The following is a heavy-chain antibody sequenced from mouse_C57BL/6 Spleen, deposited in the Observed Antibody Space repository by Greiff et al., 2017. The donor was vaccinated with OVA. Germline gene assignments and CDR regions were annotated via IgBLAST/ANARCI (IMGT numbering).Heavy chain of an antibody. V-gene: IGHV1-69*01. CDR3: ASSTDSSDDEWFAY. CDR2: IDPSDSYT. Sequence: QVQLQQPGAELVMPGASVKLSCKASGYTFTSYWMHWVKQRPRQGLEWIGEIDPSDSYTNYNQKFKGKSTLTVNKTSNTAYMQLSSLTSEDSAVYYCASSTDSSDDEWFAYWGQGTLVTVAA. CDR1: GYTFTSYW. J-gene: IGHJ3*01. D-gene: IGHD3-2*02.